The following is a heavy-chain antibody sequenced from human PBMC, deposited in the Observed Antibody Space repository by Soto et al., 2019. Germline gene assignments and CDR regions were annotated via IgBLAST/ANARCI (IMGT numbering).Heavy chain of an antibody. V-gene: IGHV5-51*01. Sequence: PGESLKISCKGSGYSFTSYWIGWVRQMPEKGLEWMGIIYPGDSDTRYSPSFQGQVTISADKSISTAYLQWSSLKASDTAMYYCARHVEYCSGGSCYRLYYYYGMDVWGQGTTVTVSS. D-gene: IGHD2-15*01. CDR1: GYSFTSYW. J-gene: IGHJ6*02. CDR3: ARHVEYCSGGSCYRLYYYYGMDV. CDR2: IYPGDSDT.